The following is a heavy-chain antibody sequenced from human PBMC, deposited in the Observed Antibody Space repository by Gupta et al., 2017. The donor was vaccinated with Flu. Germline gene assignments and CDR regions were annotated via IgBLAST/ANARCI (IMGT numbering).Heavy chain of an antibody. J-gene: IGHJ5*02. V-gene: IGHV3-9*01. D-gene: IGHD2-2*01. CDR3: AKAAQYCSSSSCRNWFDP. Sequence: VRQGPGKGLEWGSGISWNSGNVGYADAVKGRFITSRDNAKNSLYLQMNSLRAEDTAFYYCAKAAQYCSSSSCRNWFDPWGQGTLVTVSS. CDR2: ISWNSGNV.